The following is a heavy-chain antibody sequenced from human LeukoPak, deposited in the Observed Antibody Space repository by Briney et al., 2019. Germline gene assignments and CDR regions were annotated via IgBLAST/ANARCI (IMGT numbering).Heavy chain of an antibody. J-gene: IGHJ5*02. CDR1: GITFGNNW. CDR3: ARDVPHNWFDT. Sequence: GGSVRLSCADSGITFGNNWMHWVRQGPGKGLVRISRINSDGGGAIYADSVKGRFTVSRDNAKNTLYLQMNSLRAEDTAVYYCARDVPHNWFDTWGQGTLVTVSS. CDR2: INSDGGGA. V-gene: IGHV3-74*01.